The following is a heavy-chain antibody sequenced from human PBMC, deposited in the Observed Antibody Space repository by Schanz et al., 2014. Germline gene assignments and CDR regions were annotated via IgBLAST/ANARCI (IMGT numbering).Heavy chain of an antibody. Sequence: QLLLQESGSGLVNPSQTLSLTCAVSGGSISSGDYSWSWIRQPPGQGLEWIGDINHGGRTYYNPSPESRVPIALDRSENHFSLRLAYVTAADTAVYYCARATFGFYGSGSFYVWFDPWGQGTLVTVSS. CDR1: GGSISSGDYS. CDR2: INHGGRT. V-gene: IGHV4-30-2*01. J-gene: IGHJ5*02. D-gene: IGHD3-10*01. CDR3: ARATFGFYGSGSFYVWFDP.